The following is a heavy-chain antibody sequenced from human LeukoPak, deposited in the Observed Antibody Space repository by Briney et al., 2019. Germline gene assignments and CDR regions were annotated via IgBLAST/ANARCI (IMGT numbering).Heavy chain of an antibody. Sequence: GGSLRLSCAASGFTFSSYAIHWVRQAPGKGLEWVAVISFDGTDAFYADSVKGRFTISRDNSKNTLYLQMNSLRADDTAVYYCARAGLGAAAGMADYWGQGTLVTVSS. CDR2: ISFDGTDA. D-gene: IGHD6-13*01. J-gene: IGHJ4*02. CDR3: ARAGLGAAAGMADY. CDR1: GFTFSSYA. V-gene: IGHV3-30*04.